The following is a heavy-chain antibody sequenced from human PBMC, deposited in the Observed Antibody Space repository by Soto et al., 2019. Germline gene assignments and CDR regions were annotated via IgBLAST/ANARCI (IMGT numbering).Heavy chain of an antibody. Sequence: GVSLRLSCATSGFSFNIFGMHWVRQAPGKALEWVGLISKNGDNQYYGDSAKGRFIISRDNPKNSLYLQLHSLRPDDTAVYYCAKDAYNAAFDVWGQGTMVTVSS. D-gene: IGHD1-1*01. J-gene: IGHJ3*01. CDR2: ISKNGDNQ. CDR1: GFSFNIFG. V-gene: IGHV3-30*18. CDR3: AKDAYNAAFDV.